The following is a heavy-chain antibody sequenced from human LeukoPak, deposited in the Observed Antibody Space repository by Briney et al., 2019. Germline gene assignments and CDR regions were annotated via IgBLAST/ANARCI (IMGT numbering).Heavy chain of an antibody. CDR1: GDSVSSNSVT. CDR3: ARRLTQYDCFDP. D-gene: IGHD2-2*01. J-gene: IGHJ5*02. Sequence: SQTLSLTFAISGDSVSSNSVTWNWLRQSPSRGLEWLGRTYYRSTWYNDYAVSVRGRITVNPDTSKNQSSLHLNSVTPEDTAVYYCARRLTQYDCFDPWGQGILVTVSS. CDR2: TYYRSTWYN. V-gene: IGHV6-1*01.